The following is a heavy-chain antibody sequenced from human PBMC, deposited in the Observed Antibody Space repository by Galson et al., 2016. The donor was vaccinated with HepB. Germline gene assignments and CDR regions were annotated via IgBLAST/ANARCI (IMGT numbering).Heavy chain of an antibody. J-gene: IGHJ4*02. V-gene: IGHV3-53*01. CDR1: GFPVTDNY. Sequence: SLRLSCAVSGFPVTDNYMSWVRQAPGKGLEWLSVIYSGGTTNYADSLKGRFTISRDNSKNTLYLQMNSLRAEDTAVYYCARHVGVPGTRGFDYWGQGTLVTVSS. CDR2: IYSGGTT. D-gene: IGHD2-2*01. CDR3: ARHVGVPGTRGFDY.